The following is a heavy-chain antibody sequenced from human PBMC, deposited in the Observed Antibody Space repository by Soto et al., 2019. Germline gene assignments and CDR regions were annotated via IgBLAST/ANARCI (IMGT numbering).Heavy chain of an antibody. D-gene: IGHD3-10*01. V-gene: IGHV3-13*01. Sequence: GGSLRLSCAASGFTFSSYDMHWVRQATGKGLEWVSAIGTAGDTYYPGSVKGRFTISRENAKNSLYLQMNSLRAGDTAVYYCARGPYGSGSYYALYYMDVWGKGTTVTVSS. CDR2: IGTAGDT. J-gene: IGHJ6*03. CDR1: GFTFSSYD. CDR3: ARGPYGSGSYYALYYMDV.